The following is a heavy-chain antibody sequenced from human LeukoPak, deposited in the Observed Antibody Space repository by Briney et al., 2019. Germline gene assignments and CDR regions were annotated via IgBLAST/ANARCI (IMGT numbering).Heavy chain of an antibody. V-gene: IGHV3-23*01. J-gene: IGHJ3*02. D-gene: IGHD2-15*01. CDR3: ARGRSSQTPSLWVVVVALDAFDI. CDR1: GFTFSSYA. CDR2: ISGSGGST. Sequence: GGSLRLSCAASGFTFSSYAMSWVRQAPGKGLEWVSAISGSGGSTYYADSVKGRFTISRDNAKNSLYLQMNSLRAEDTAVYYCARGRSSQTPSLWVVVVALDAFDIWGQGTMVTVSS.